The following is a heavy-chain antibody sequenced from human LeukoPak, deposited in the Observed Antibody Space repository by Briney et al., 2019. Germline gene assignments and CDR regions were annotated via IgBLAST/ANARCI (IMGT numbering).Heavy chain of an antibody. D-gene: IGHD4-23*01. Sequence: GGSLRLSCVASGFTVSSNYMTWVRQAPGKGLEWASVLFSGGTIYYADSVKGRFTISRDNSKNTLYLQMNSLRAEDTAVYYCAKDTANERTTVAYCNDYWGQGTLVTVSS. J-gene: IGHJ4*02. CDR2: LFSGGTI. CDR1: GFTVSSNY. V-gene: IGHV3-66*01. CDR3: AKDTANERTTVAYCNDY.